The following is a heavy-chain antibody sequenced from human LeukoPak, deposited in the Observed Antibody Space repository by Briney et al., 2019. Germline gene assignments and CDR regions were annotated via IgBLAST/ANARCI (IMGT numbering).Heavy chain of an antibody. V-gene: IGHV3-74*01. Sequence: PGGSLRLSCAASGFTFSSYWMHWVRQPPGKGLLWVARMNGDGSSTSYADSVKGRFTISRDNAKNTLYLQMNSLRAEDTAVYYCARLYCSGGSCSDYWGQGTLVTVSS. CDR1: GFTFSSYW. J-gene: IGHJ4*02. CDR3: ARLYCSGGSCSDY. D-gene: IGHD2-15*01. CDR2: MNGDGSST.